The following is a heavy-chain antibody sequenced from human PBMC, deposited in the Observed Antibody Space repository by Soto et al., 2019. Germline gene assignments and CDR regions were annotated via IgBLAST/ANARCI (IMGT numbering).Heavy chain of an antibody. CDR1: GYSFTSYW. D-gene: IGHD3-3*01. CDR3: ARSSDYDFWSGYLWPHYYYGMDV. CDR2: IYPGDSDT. Sequence: PGESLKISCKGSGYSFTSYWIGWVRQMPGKGLEWMGIIYPGDSDTRYSPSFQGQVTISADKSISTAYLQWSSLKASDTAMYYCARSSDYDFWSGYLWPHYYYGMDVWGQGTTVTVSS. V-gene: IGHV5-51*01. J-gene: IGHJ6*02.